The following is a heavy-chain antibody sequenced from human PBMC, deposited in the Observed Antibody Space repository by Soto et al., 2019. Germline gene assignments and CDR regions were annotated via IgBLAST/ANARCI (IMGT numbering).Heavy chain of an antibody. CDR2: ISTYNGNT. CDR3: ARTTVTASYYYMDV. J-gene: IGHJ6*03. Sequence: ASVKVSCKASGYTFTGYYMHWVRQAPGQGLEWLGWISTYNGNTKYAQKVQGRLTMTTDTSTSTANMELTSLRSDDTALYYCARTTVTASYYYMDVWGRGSTVTVSS. D-gene: IGHD4-17*01. CDR1: GYTFTGYY. V-gene: IGHV1-18*04.